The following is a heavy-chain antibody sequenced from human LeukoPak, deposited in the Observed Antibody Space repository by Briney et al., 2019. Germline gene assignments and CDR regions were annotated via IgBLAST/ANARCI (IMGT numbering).Heavy chain of an antibody. V-gene: IGHV3-9*01. D-gene: IGHD1-26*01. CDR3: AKDKVGYTGTYFDY. J-gene: IGHJ4*02. CDR1: GFTFDDYV. Sequence: GGSLRLSCAASGFTFDDYVMHWVRQAPGKGLEWVSGISWNSGTIVYADSVKGRFTISRDNDKNSLYLQMNSLRAEDTALYFCAKDKVGYTGTYFDYWGQGTLVTVSS. CDR2: ISWNSGTI.